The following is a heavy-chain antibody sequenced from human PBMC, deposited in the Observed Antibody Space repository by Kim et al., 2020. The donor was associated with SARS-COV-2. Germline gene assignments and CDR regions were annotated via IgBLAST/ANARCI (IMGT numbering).Heavy chain of an antibody. Sequence: ADSVKGRFTISRDNSKNTLYLQMNSLRAEDTAVYYCATRDDLPYYYGMDVWGQGTTVTVSS. D-gene: IGHD3-3*01. V-gene: IGHV3-23*01. J-gene: IGHJ6*02. CDR3: ATRDDLPYYYGMDV.